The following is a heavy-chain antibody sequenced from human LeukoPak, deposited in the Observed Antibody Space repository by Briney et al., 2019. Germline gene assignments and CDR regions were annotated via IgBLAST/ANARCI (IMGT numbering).Heavy chain of an antibody. Sequence: GGSLRLSCAASGFTFSSYGMHWVRQAPGKGLEWVAVISYDGSNKYYADSVKGRFTISRDNSKNTLYLQMNSLRAEDTAVYYCAKDANDAFDIWGQGTMVTVSS. CDR2: ISYDGSNK. V-gene: IGHV3-30*18. CDR3: AKDANDAFDI. CDR1: GFTFSSYG. J-gene: IGHJ3*02.